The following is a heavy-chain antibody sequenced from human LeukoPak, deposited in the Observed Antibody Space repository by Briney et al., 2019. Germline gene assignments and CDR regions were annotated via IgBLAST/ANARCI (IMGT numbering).Heavy chain of an antibody. CDR3: EVYGDPTRDY. J-gene: IGHJ4*02. CDR2: ISGTGDST. CDR1: GLRFSNYG. V-gene: IGHV3-23*01. Sequence: GGSLRLSCVVSGLRFSNYGMSWVRQAPGKGLEWVSAISGTGDSTYYADSVKGRFSISRDNSKNTLYLHMNSLRAEDTAVYYCEVYGDPTRDYWGQGTLVTVSS. D-gene: IGHD4-17*01.